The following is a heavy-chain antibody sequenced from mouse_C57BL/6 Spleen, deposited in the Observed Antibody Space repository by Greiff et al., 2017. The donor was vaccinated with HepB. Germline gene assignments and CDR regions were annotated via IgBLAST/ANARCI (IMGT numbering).Heavy chain of an antibody. CDR3: ARNGYYPYYFDY. V-gene: IGHV1-82*01. Sequence: QVQLKESGPELVKPGASVKISCKASGYAFSSSWMNWVKQRPGKGLEWIGRIYPGDGDTNYNGKFKGKATLTADKSSSTAYMQLSSLTSEDSAVYFGARNGYYPYYFDYWGQGTTLTVSS. CDR1: GYAFSSSW. D-gene: IGHD2-3*01. CDR2: IYPGDGDT. J-gene: IGHJ2*01.